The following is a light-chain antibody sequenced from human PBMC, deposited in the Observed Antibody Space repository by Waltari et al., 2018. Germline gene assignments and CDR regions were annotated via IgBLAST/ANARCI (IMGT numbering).Light chain of an antibody. CDR3: QQYYSSPIT. V-gene: IGKV4-1*01. CDR1: QSVLYSSNNKNN. J-gene: IGKJ5*01. CDR2: WAS. Sequence: DIVMTQSPDSLAVSLGERATINCKSSQSVLYSSNNKNNLAWYQQKLGQPPKLLIYWASTRESGVPDRFSGSGSGTDFTLTISSLQAEDVAVYSCQQYYSSPITFGQGTRLEIK.